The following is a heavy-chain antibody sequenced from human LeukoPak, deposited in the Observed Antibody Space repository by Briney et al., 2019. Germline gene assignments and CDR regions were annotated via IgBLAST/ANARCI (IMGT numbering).Heavy chain of an antibody. CDR2: IYSDGRI. CDR3: ARDSGYSYGLAGFFDY. V-gene: IGHV3-53*01. Sequence: GGSLRLSCAASGFTVSSNYMSWVRQAPGKGLEWVSVIYSDGRIHSADSVKGRFTISRDDSKNTLSLQMNSLRAEDTAVYYCARDSGYSYGLAGFFDYWGQGTLVTVSS. J-gene: IGHJ4*02. CDR1: GFTVSSNY. D-gene: IGHD5-18*01.